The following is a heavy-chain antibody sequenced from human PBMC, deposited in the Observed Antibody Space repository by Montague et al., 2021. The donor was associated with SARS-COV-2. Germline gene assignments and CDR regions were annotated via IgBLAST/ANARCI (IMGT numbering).Heavy chain of an antibody. V-gene: IGHV4-39*07. J-gene: IGHJ6*02. Sequence: SETLSRTCTVTGGSISSSGHYWGWIRQPPGKGLEWIGSIYNSGTTXYNPSLKSRVTISVDTSKNQFSLKLTSVTAADTAVYYCARSGLRTSLAGYGKGMDVWGQGTTVIVSS. CDR2: IYNSGTT. D-gene: IGHD5-18*01. CDR1: GGSISSSGHY. CDR3: ARSGLRTSLAGYGKGMDV.